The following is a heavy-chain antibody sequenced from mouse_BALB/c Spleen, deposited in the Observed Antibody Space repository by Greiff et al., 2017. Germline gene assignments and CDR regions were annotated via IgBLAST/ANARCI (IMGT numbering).Heavy chain of an antibody. D-gene: IGHD2-12*01. CDR3: ARPYDRDWYFDV. V-gene: IGHV14-3*02. CDR1: GFNIKDTY. CDR2: IDPANGNT. J-gene: IGHJ1*01. Sequence: EVQLQQSGAELVKPGASVKLSCTASGFNIKDTYMHWVKQRPEQGLEWIGRIDPANGNTKYDPKFQGKATITADTSSNTAYLQLSSLTSEDTAVYYCARPYDRDWYFDVWGAGTTVTVSS.